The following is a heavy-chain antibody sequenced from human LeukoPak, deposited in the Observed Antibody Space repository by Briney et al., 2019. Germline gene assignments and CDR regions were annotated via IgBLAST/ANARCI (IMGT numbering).Heavy chain of an antibody. CDR2: FYNSGST. J-gene: IGHJ5*02. V-gene: IGHV4-59*08. CDR1: GGSISSSY. D-gene: IGHD2-2*01. CDR3: ASSEGLYQLPKA. Sequence: SETLSLTCSVSGGSISSSYWSWIRQPPGKGLEWIGYFYNSGSTKYNPSLKSRVTISVDTSKNQFSLKLNSVTATDTAVYYCASSEGLYQLPKAWGLETLVIVSS.